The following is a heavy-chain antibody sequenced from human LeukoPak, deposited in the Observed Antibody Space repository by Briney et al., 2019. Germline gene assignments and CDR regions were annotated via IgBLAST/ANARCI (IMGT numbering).Heavy chain of an antibody. D-gene: IGHD3-9*01. J-gene: IGHJ4*02. CDR2: IYTSGRT. V-gene: IGHV4-39*07. CDR1: GGSISSSSNY. CDR3: ARGLRYFDFATDY. Sequence: SETLSLTCTVSGGSISSSSNYWGWIPQTPGKGLEWIGRIYTSGRTNYNPSLKSRVTMSVDTSKNQCSLKLSSVTAADTAVYYCARGLRYFDFATDYCGQGTLVTVSS.